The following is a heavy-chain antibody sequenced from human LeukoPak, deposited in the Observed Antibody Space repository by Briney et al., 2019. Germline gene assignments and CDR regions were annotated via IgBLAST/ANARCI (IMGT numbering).Heavy chain of an antibody. J-gene: IGHJ4*02. V-gene: IGHV3-7*01. CDR1: GFTFSSYA. CDR3: AREYSLLDY. D-gene: IGHD2-15*01. CDR2: IKQDGSEK. Sequence: GGSLRLSCAASGFTFSSYAMHWVRQAPGKGLEWVANIKQDGSEKYYVDSVKGRFTISRDNAKNSLYLQMNSLRAEDTAVYYCAREYSLLDYWGQGTLVTVSS.